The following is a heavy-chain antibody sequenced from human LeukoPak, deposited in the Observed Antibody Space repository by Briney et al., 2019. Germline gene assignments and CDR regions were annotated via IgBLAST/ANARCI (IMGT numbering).Heavy chain of an antibody. J-gene: IGHJ4*02. CDR3: AGAGRELWSAYYFDY. Sequence: GGSLRLSCAASGFTVSSNYMSWVRQAPGKGLEWVSVIYSGGSTYYADSVKGRFTISRDNSKNTLYLQMNSLRAEDTAVYYCAGAGRELWSAYYFDYWGQGTLVTVSS. D-gene: IGHD5-18*01. CDR2: IYSGGST. V-gene: IGHV3-53*01. CDR1: GFTVSSNY.